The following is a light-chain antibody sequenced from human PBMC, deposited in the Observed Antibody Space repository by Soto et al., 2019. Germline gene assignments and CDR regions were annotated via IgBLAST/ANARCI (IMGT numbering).Light chain of an antibody. J-gene: IGKJ1*01. V-gene: IGKV3-20*01. CDR1: PSVSSY. Sequence: DIVWTQSPATLSLSPGERATLSCRASPSVSSYLAWYRAKPSHDPSLLIYDASNSATGIPARFSGGGSGTDSTLTIRRLEPEDFAVDYCQQYGSSGTFGQGTKMDIK. CDR3: QQYGSSGT. CDR2: DAS.